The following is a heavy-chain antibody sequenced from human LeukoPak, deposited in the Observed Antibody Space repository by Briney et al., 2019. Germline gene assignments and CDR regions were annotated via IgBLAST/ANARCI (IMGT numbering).Heavy chain of an antibody. CDR2: IRYDGTEK. CDR3: ARDSSIVGATVFYYYFYMDV. CDR1: GFTFSNYG. Sequence: PGGSLRLSCAASGFTFSNYGMHWVRQAPGKGLEWVAFIRYDGTEKYYADSVKGRFTISRDNSKNTLYLQMNSLRAEDTAVYYCARDSSIVGATVFYYYFYMDVWGKGTTVTVSS. D-gene: IGHD1-26*01. V-gene: IGHV3-30*02. J-gene: IGHJ6*03.